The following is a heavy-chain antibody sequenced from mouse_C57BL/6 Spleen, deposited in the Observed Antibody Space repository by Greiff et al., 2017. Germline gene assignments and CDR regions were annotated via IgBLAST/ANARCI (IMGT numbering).Heavy chain of an antibody. V-gene: IGHV5-16*01. D-gene: IGHD2-2*01. CDR2: INYDGSST. J-gene: IGHJ2*01. Sequence: VQLKESEGGLVQPGSSMKLSCTASGFTFSDYYMAWVRQVPEKGLEWVANINYDGSSTYYLDSLKSRFIISGDNAKNILYLQMSSLKSEDTATYYCARDRAYGYLDYWGQGTTLTVSS. CDR1: GFTFSDYY. CDR3: ARDRAYGYLDY.